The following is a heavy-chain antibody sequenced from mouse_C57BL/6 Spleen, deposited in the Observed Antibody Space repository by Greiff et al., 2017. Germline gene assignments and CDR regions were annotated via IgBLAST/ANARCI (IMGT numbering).Heavy chain of an antibody. J-gene: IGHJ2*01. V-gene: IGHV1-81*01. CDR3: ARYSSGPYFDY. D-gene: IGHD3-2*02. CDR1: GYTFTSYG. CDR2: IYPRSGNT. Sequence: VQLQQSGAELARPGASVKLSCKASGYTFTSYGISWVKQRTGQGLEWIGEIYPRSGNTYYNEKFKGKATLTADKSSSTAYMELRSLTSEDAAVYYCARYSSGPYFDYWGQGTTLTVSS.